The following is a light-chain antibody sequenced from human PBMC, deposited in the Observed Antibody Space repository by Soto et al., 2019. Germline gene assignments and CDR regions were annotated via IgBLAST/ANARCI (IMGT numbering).Light chain of an antibody. V-gene: IGKV3-15*01. CDR3: QQYYDWPQWT. CDR2: AAS. J-gene: IGKJ1*01. CDR1: QSVDNR. Sequence: EIVMTQSPATLSVSPGERATLSCRASQSVDNRLAWYQQKPGQAPRLLIYAASTGANGIPARFSGSGSGTDFTLPISSLQSEDFAVYYCQQYYDWPQWTFGQGTKVEI.